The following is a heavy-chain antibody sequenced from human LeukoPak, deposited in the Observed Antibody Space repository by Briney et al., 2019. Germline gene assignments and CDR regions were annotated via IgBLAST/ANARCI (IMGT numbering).Heavy chain of an antibody. J-gene: IGHJ4*02. D-gene: IGHD3-22*01. CDR1: GGSISSYY. Sequence: PSETLSLTCTVSGGSISSYYWSWIRQPAGKGLEWIGRIYTSGSTNYNPSLKSRVTMSVNTSKNQFSLKLSSVTAADTAVYYCARALGDSSGYYYYYFDYWGQGTLVTVSS. V-gene: IGHV4-4*07. CDR2: IYTSGST. CDR3: ARALGDSSGYYYYYFDY.